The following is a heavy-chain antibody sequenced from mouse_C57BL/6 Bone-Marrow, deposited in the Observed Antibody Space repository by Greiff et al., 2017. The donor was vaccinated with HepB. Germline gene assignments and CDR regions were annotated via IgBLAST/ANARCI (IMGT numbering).Heavy chain of an antibody. CDR3: TKAGSSYYFDY. CDR2: IDPENGDT. Sequence: EVMLVESGAELVRPGASVKLSCTASGFNIKDDYMHWVKQRPEQGLEWIGWIDPENGDTEYASKFQGKATITADTSSNTAYLQLSSLTSEDTAVYYCTKAGSSYYFDYWGQGTTLTVSS. V-gene: IGHV14-4*01. D-gene: IGHD1-1*01. CDR1: GFNIKDDY. J-gene: IGHJ2*01.